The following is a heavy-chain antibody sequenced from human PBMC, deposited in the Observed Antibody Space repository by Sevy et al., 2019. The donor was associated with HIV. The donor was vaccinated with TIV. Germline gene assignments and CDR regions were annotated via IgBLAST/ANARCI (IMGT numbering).Heavy chain of an antibody. J-gene: IGHJ4*02. D-gene: IGHD3-22*01. CDR2: MKSKIDGETT. Sequence: GGSLRLSCAVSGFTFNNAWMNWVRQAPGTGLQWVGLMKSKIDGETTDYAAPVKGRFTISRDDSKNTLFLQMNSLKIEDTAVYYCATAPGYYDSAPFDYWGPGTLVTVSS. CDR3: ATAPGYYDSAPFDY. CDR1: GFTFNNAW. V-gene: IGHV3-15*01.